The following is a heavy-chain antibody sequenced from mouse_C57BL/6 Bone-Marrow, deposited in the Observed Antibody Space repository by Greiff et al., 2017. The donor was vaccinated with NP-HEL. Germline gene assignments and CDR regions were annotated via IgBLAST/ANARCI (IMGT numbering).Heavy chain of an antibody. V-gene: IGHV6-3*01. J-gene: IGHJ4*01. CDR3: STTVY. CDR2: IRLKSDNYAT. CDR1: GFTFSNYW. Sequence: EVKLMESGGGLVQPGGSMKLSCVASGFTFSNYWMNWVRQSPEKGLEWVAQIRLKSDNYATNYAESGKGRFTISRDDSKSSVYLQMNNLRAENTGIYYCSTTVYWGQGTSVTVSS.